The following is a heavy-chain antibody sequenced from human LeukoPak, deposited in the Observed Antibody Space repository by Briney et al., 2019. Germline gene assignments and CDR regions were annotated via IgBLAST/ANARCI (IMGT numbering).Heavy chain of an antibody. V-gene: IGHV3-48*04. J-gene: IGHJ4*02. D-gene: IGHD5-18*01. CDR3: ARDGRARGYSSGSFDY. CDR2: ISSGGSIT. CDR1: GFIFSSHS. Sequence: PGGSLRLSCAASGFIFSSHSMNWVRQAPGKGLEWVSSISSGGSITYHADSVKGQFTISRDNAKNSLYLQMNSLRAEDTAVYYCARDGRARGYSSGSFDYWGQGALVTVSS.